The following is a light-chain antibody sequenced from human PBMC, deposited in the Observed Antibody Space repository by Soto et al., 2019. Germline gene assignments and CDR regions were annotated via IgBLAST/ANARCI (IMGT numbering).Light chain of an antibody. CDR3: LQDINYPWT. CDR2: GAS. J-gene: IGKJ1*01. CDR1: QGIGNA. Sequence: IQMTQSPFTLSASVGDRVTVTCRASQGIGNALGWYQQKPGKPPKVLIYGASNLQSGVPPRFSGSGSVTDFTLAISSLQPEDSATYYCLQDINYPWTFGQGTKVDIK. V-gene: IGKV1-6*01.